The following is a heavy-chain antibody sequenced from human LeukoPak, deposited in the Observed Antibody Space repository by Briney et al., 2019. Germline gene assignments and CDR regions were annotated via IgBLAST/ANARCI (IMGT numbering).Heavy chain of an antibody. CDR3: ARRRTSKYHLTY. J-gene: IGHJ4*02. CDR1: GFTFSDYY. CDR2: ISSSGSTI. Sequence: GGSLRLSCAASGFTFSDYYMSWIRQAPGKGLGWVSYISSSGSTIYYADSVKGRFTISRDNAKNSLYLQMNSLRAEDTAVYYCARRRTSKYHLTYWGQGTLVTVSS. D-gene: IGHD3-9*01. V-gene: IGHV3-11*01.